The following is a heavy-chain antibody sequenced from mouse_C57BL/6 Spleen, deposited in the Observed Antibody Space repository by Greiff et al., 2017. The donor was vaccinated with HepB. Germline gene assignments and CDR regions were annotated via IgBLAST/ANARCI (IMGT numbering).Heavy chain of an antibody. J-gene: IGHJ4*01. CDR3: EREFAFYYGSSYGYAMDY. CDR2: IDPAPGNT. V-gene: IGHV14-3*01. Sequence: EVQLQQSVAELVRPGASVKFSCTASGFNIKNTYIHWVKPRPEQGLEWIGRIDPAPGNTKYAPKFQGKATITADTSSNTAYLQLSSLTSEDTAISYCEREFAFYYGSSYGYAMDYWGQGTSVTVSS. D-gene: IGHD1-1*01. CDR1: GFNIKNTY.